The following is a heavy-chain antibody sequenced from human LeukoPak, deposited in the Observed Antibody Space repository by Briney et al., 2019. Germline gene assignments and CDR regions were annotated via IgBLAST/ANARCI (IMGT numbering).Heavy chain of an antibody. V-gene: IGHV1-18*01. D-gene: IGHD2-2*01. CDR3: ARVLRYCSSTSCYCWFDP. Sequence: ASVKVSCKASGYTFTSYGISWVRRAPGQGLEWMGWISAYNGNTNYAQKLQGRVTMTTDTSTSTAYMELRSLRSDDTAVYYWARVLRYCSSTSCYCWFDPWGQGTLVTVSS. J-gene: IGHJ5*02. CDR1: GYTFTSYG. CDR2: ISAYNGNT.